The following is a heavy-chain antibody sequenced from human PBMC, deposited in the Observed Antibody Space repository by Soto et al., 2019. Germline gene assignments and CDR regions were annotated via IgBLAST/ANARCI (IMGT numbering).Heavy chain of an antibody. J-gene: IGHJ4*02. CDR2: SHVTGNT. Sequence: PSETLSLPCTPSGGSTNNYLWSWIRQTPGGGLQWIGYSHVTGNTYHNPSLKSPGTISVDASKTQFSLTLSSVTAADTAVYYGARGPSFARQQPFDSWGQGILVTVSS. CDR1: GGSTNNYL. V-gene: IGHV4-59*01. CDR3: ARGPSFARQQPFDS. D-gene: IGHD6-13*01.